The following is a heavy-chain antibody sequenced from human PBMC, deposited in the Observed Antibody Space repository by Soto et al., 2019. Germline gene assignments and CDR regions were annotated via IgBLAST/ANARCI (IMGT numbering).Heavy chain of an antibody. V-gene: IGHV5-51*01. Sequence: GESLKISCKGSGYSFSSYWIGWVRQMPGKGLEWMGIIYAADSDTRYSPSFQGQVTISVDMSIKTAYLQWSSLKASDTAIYYCASRHYESSGFYPYYFDNWGQGTQVTVSS. D-gene: IGHD3-22*01. CDR1: GYSFSSYW. CDR3: ASRHYESSGFYPYYFDN. J-gene: IGHJ4*02. CDR2: IYAADSDT.